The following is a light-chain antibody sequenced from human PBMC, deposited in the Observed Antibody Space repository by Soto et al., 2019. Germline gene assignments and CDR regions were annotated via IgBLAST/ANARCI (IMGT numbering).Light chain of an antibody. V-gene: IGKV3-11*01. CDR3: QQRHMWPIT. CDR1: QSVSSY. J-gene: IGKJ5*01. Sequence: EVVMTQSPCTLSLSPGETATLSCRASQSVSSYLAWYQQKPGQAPRLLIYDASNRATGIPARFSGSGSGTDLTLTISSLEPEDSAVYYCQQRHMWPITFGQGTRLEIK. CDR2: DAS.